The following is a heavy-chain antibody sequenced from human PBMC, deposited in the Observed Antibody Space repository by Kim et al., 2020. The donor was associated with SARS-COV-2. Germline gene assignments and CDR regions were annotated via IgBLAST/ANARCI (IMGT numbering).Heavy chain of an antibody. V-gene: IGHV1-2*02. CDR1: GYTFTGYY. CDR3: ARDPVACGGDCSTQTYGMDV. D-gene: IGHD2-21*01. Sequence: ASVKVSCKASGYTFTGYYMHWVRQAPGQGLEWMGWINPNSGGTNYAQKFQGRVTMTRDTSISTAYMELSRLRSDDTAVYYCARDPVACGGDCSTQTYGMDVWGQGTTVTVSS. J-gene: IGHJ6*02. CDR2: INPNSGGT.